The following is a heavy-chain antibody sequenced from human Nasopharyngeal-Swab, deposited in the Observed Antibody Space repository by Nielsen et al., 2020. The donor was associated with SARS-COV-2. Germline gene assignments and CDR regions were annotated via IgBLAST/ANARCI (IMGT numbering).Heavy chain of an antibody. CDR3: ARGPLGYSYGYVDY. CDR1: GFTFSNFR. Sequence: GGSLRLSCAASGFTFSNFRMNWVRQAPGKGLEWVSSISSSSSYIYYADSVKGRFTISRDNAKNSLYLQMNSLRAEDTAVYYCARGPLGYSYGYVDYWGQGTLVTVSS. D-gene: IGHD5-18*01. CDR2: ISSSSSYI. V-gene: IGHV3-21*01. J-gene: IGHJ4*02.